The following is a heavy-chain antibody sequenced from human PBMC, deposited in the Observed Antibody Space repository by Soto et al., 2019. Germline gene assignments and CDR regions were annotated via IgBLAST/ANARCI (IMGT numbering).Heavy chain of an antibody. CDR3: ARLRDGYNSFDN. D-gene: IGHD5-12*01. J-gene: IGHJ4*01. V-gene: IGHV4-30-4*01. CDR2: IYYIGTS. Sequence: SETLSLTCTVSGGSISSGAYYWSWVRQPPGKGLGWIGYIYYIGTSYYSPSLKSRVTISVDTSKNQFSLRLSSVTAADSAVYYCARLRDGYNSFDNWGHGTLVTVSS. CDR1: GGSISSGAYY.